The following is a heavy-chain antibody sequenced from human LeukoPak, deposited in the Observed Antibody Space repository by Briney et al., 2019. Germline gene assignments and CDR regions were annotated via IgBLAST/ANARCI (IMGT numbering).Heavy chain of an antibody. J-gene: IGHJ4*01. D-gene: IGHD1-26*01. CDR3: AGSTMRSSRFSGNGDYFDF. V-gene: IGHV4-34*01. Sequence: KPSETLSLTCAVYGGSFAGYYWAWLRQPPGRGLQWIGAIHQRGSTNYNSSLESRVTMSVDTSKKQFSLRLTPVTAADAAVYFCAGSTMRSSRFSGNGDYFDFWGHGTLVTVSS. CDR2: IHQRGST. CDR1: GGSFAGYY.